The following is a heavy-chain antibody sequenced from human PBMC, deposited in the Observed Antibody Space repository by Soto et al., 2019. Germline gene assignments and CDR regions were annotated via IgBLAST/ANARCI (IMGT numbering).Heavy chain of an antibody. CDR3: ARVAAAGTTAFDI. CDR2: IIPIFGTA. D-gene: IGHD6-13*01. J-gene: IGHJ3*02. V-gene: IGHV1-69*06. Sequence: SVKVSCKGSGGTFSSYSISWVRQAPGQGLEWMGGIIPIFGTANYAQKFQGRVTITADKSTSTAYMELSSLRSEDTAVYYCARVAAAGTTAFDIWGQGTMVTV. CDR1: GGTFSSYS.